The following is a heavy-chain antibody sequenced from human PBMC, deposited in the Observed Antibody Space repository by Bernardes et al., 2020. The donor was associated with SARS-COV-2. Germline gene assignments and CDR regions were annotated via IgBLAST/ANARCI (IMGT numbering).Heavy chain of an antibody. V-gene: IGHV3-23*01. CDR1: GFTFSIYA. CDR3: AKDRERYHGSGSLDY. D-gene: IGHD3-10*01. Sequence: VGSLILSCAASGFTFSIYAMNWVRQAPGQGLEWVSAISGSGDSTYYADSVKGRFTISRDNSKNTLYVQMNSLRAEDTAVYYCAKDRERYHGSGSLDYWGQGTLVTVSS. J-gene: IGHJ4*02. CDR2: ISGSGDST.